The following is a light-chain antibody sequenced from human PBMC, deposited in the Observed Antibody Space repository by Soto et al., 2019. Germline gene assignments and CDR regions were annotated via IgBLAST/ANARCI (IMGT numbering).Light chain of an antibody. Sequence: EIKLTQSPATLSLSPGERATLSCRASQSVTTFLAWYQQKPGQAPRLLIYDVSKRATGIPARFSGSGSGTDFTLTISSLEPEDFAVYYCQQRINWPLTFGGGTKVEIK. CDR2: DVS. J-gene: IGKJ4*01. V-gene: IGKV3-11*01. CDR3: QQRINWPLT. CDR1: QSVTTF.